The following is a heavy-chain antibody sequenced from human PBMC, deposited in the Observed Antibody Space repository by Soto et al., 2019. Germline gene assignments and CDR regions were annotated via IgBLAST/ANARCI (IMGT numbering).Heavy chain of an antibody. Sequence: QVPLAQSANEVKKPGASVRVSCKAAGYTFIRYGIAWVRQAPGQGLEWMGWISPYNDYTVYAQKFQGRVSMTADTSTRTVYMKLRGLKSDDTAVYYCARGGYYDNSWGKLSHYGLDVWGQGTSVSVSS. V-gene: IGHV1-18*01. CDR3: ARGGYYDNSWGKLSHYGLDV. D-gene: IGHD3-16*01. CDR1: GYTFIRYG. CDR2: ISPYNDYT. J-gene: IGHJ6*02.